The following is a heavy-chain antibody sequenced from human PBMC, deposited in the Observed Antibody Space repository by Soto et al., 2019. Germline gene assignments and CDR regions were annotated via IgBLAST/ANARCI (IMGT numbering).Heavy chain of an antibody. Sequence: LRLSCTGSGFTFSSYNMNWVRQAPGKGLEWVSSISGSSSYIYYADSVKGRFTISRDNAKNSLFLQMNSLRAEDTAVYYCARGDYYYYGMDVWGQGTTVTVSS. CDR1: GFTFSSYN. CDR3: ARGDYYYYGMDV. J-gene: IGHJ6*02. V-gene: IGHV3-21*01. CDR2: ISGSSSYI.